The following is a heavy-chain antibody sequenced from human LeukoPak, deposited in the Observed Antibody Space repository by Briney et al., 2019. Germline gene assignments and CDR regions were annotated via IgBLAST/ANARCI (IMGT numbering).Heavy chain of an antibody. CDR2: ISTGGGST. CDR3: AKGTTVTIRHFDY. D-gene: IGHD4-17*01. CDR1: GFTVSNNY. Sequence: LGGSLRLSCVVSGFTVSNNYMSWVRQAPRKGLEWVSAISTGGGSTYYADSVKGRFTISRDNSDNTLNLQMNSLRAEDTAVYYCAKGTTVTIRHFDYWGQGTLVTVSS. V-gene: IGHV3-23*01. J-gene: IGHJ4*02.